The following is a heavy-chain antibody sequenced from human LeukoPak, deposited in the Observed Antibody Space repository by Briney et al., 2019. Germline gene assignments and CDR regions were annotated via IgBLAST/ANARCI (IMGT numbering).Heavy chain of an antibody. CDR1: GITFSGSG. CDR2: ISGSGSNT. CDR3: AREIDYSYYWYFDL. V-gene: IGHV3-23*01. Sequence: PGGSLRLSCAASGITFSGSGMSWVRQAPGKGLEWVSTISGSGSNTHYADSVKGRFTISRDNAKNSLYLQMNSLRVEDTAVYYCAREIDYSYYWYFDLWGRGTLVTVSS. J-gene: IGHJ2*01. D-gene: IGHD4-11*01.